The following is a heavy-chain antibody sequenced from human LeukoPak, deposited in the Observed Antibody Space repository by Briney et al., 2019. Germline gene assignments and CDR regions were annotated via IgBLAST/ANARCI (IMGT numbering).Heavy chain of an antibody. D-gene: IGHD5-12*01. J-gene: IGHJ4*02. Sequence: SETLSLTCTVSGGSISSYYWSWIRQPPGKGLEWIGYIYYSGSTNYNPSLKSRVTISVDTSKNQFSLKLSSVTAADTAVYYCAGARWLRRTGFDYWGQGTLVTVSS. CDR3: AGARWLRRTGFDY. V-gene: IGHV4-59*01. CDR2: IYYSGST. CDR1: GGSISSYY.